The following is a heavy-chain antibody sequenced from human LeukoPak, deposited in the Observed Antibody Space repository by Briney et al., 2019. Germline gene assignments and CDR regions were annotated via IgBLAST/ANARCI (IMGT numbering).Heavy chain of an antibody. D-gene: IGHD3-22*01. CDR1: GGSFSGYY. CDR2: INHSGST. Sequence: SETLSLTCAVYGGSFSGYYWSWIRQPPGKGLEWIGEINHSGSTNYNPSLKSRVTISVDTSKNQFSLKLSSVTAADTAVYYCARGPTPYYYDSSGYSGEIVFDYWGQGTLVTVSS. CDR3: ARGPTPYYYDSSGYSGEIVFDY. J-gene: IGHJ4*02. V-gene: IGHV4-34*01.